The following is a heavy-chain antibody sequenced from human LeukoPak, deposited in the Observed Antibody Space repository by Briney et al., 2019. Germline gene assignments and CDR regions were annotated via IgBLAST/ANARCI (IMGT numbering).Heavy chain of an antibody. Sequence: GGSLRLSCAASGFTFSSYSMNWVRQAPGKGLEWVSSISSSSSYIYYADSVKGRFTISRDNAKNSLYLQMNSLRAEDTAVYYCARALNRRGVLDYWGQGTLVTVSS. J-gene: IGHJ4*02. CDR1: GFTFSSYS. V-gene: IGHV3-21*01. CDR2: ISSSSSYI. CDR3: ARALNRRGVLDY. D-gene: IGHD3-10*01.